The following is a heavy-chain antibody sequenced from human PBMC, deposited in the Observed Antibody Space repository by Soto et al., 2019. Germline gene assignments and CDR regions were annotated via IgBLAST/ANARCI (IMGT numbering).Heavy chain of an antibody. D-gene: IGHD2-15*01. Sequence: ASVKVSCXASGYTFTGYFMHWGRQAPGQGLEWMGWINPNSGGTNYAQKFQGWVTMTRDTSISTAYMELSRLRSDDTAVYYCAREGYCSGGSCYYYFDYWGQGTLVTVSS. V-gene: IGHV1-2*04. CDR1: GYTFTGYF. J-gene: IGHJ4*02. CDR3: AREGYCSGGSCYYYFDY. CDR2: INPNSGGT.